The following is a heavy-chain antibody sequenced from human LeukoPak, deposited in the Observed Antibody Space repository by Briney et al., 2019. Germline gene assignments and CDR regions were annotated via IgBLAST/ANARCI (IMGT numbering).Heavy chain of an antibody. CDR1: GYTFTSYG. Sequence: ASVKVSCKAAGYTFTSYGISWVRQAPGQGLEGMGWISAYNGNTNYAQKLQGRVTMTTDTSTSTAYMELRSLRSDDAAVYYCARDLIYGDYVGYCQHWGQGTLVTVSS. D-gene: IGHD4-17*01. J-gene: IGHJ1*01. CDR3: ARDLIYGDYVGYCQH. V-gene: IGHV1-18*01. CDR2: ISAYNGNT.